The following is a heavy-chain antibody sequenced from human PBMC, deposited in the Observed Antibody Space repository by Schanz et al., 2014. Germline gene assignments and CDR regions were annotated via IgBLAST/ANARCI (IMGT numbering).Heavy chain of an antibody. V-gene: IGHV3-66*01. Sequence: EVQVVESGGGLVQPGGSLRLSCVASGFNVSKSYVSWVRQAPGKGLEWVSIIYSGVSTYYADSVKGRFTISRDNSKNTVYLQMNSLRGEDTGMYYCARGDPVAGLDYWGRGTLVTVSS. J-gene: IGHJ4*02. CDR3: ARGDPVAGLDY. CDR2: IYSGVST. CDR1: GFNVSKSY.